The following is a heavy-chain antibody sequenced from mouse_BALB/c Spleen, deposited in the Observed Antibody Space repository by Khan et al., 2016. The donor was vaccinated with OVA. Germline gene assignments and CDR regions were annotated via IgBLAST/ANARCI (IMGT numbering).Heavy chain of an antibody. V-gene: IGHV2-6-1*01. CDR2: IWHDGSK. D-gene: IGHD2-10*01. Sequence: QVQLKQSGPGLLPPSQSLSITCTISGFSFTNYGVHWVRQPPGKGLEWLVVIWHDGSKTYNSVLKSRLNISKDNSKSHVVLKMNSLQTDDTAMYFCARQPYYHYNIMDYWGQGTSVTVAS. CDR1: GFSFTNYG. J-gene: IGHJ4*01. CDR3: ARQPYYHYNIMDY.